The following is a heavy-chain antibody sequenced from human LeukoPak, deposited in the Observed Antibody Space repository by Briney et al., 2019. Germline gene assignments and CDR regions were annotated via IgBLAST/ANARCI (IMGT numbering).Heavy chain of an antibody. CDR1: GYTFTSYY. D-gene: IGHD3-22*01. Sequence: ASVKVSCKASGYTFTSYYMHWVRQAPGQGLEWMGIINPSAGSTSYAQKFQGRVTMTRDTSTSTVYMELGSLRSDDTAVYYCARDRAGYYYDSSGYYYISDYWGQGTLVTVSS. V-gene: IGHV1-46*01. CDR3: ARDRAGYYYDSSGYYYISDY. J-gene: IGHJ4*02. CDR2: INPSAGST.